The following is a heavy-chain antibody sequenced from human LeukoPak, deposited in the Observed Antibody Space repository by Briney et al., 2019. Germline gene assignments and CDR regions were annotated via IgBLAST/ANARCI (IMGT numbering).Heavy chain of an antibody. V-gene: IGHV3-30*04. CDR2: ISYDGSNK. CDR1: GFTFSSYA. D-gene: IGHD2-15*01. Sequence: PGRSLRLSCAASGFTFSSYAMHWVRQAPRKGLEWVAVISYDGSNKYYADSVKGRFTISRDNSKNTLYLQMNSLRAEDTAVYYCARDGYSDCSGGSCYFEYWGQGTLVTVSS. J-gene: IGHJ4*02. CDR3: ARDGYSDCSGGSCYFEY.